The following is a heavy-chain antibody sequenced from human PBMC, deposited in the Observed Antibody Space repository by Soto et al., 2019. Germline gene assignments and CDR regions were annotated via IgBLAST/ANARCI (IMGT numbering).Heavy chain of an antibody. J-gene: IGHJ4*02. D-gene: IGHD6-6*01. CDR3: AKVSAASPKFYTNS. Sequence: GGSLRLSCAASGFTFAGFSMSWVRQTPGKGLEWVSSITASGDNTYYADSVNGRFTISRDNFKNTLYLQMNSLRAEDTAVYYCAKVSAASPKFYTNSWCQGTLVTV. CDR1: GFTFAGFS. V-gene: IGHV3-23*01. CDR2: ITASGDNT.